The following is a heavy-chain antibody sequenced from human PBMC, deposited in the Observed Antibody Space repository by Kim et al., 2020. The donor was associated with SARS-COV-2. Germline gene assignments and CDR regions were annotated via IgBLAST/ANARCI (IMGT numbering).Heavy chain of an antibody. J-gene: IGHJ4*02. V-gene: IGHV3-30*07. D-gene: IGHD3-22*01. Sequence: KGRFTISRDNSKNTLYLQMNSLRAEDTAVYYCAREGAYYYDSSGYYSFDYWGQGTLVTVSS. CDR3: AREGAYYYDSSGYYSFDY.